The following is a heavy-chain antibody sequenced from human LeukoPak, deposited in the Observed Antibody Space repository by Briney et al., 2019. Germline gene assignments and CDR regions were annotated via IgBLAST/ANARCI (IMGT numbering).Heavy chain of an antibody. CDR1: GYTFTSYD. D-gene: IGHD4-17*01. J-gene: IGHJ6*03. V-gene: IGHV1-8*01. CDR3: ARVTGGYGDYVSGKIYYYYYYMDV. CDR2: MNPNSGNT. Sequence: LGASVKVSCKASGYTFTSYDINWVRQATGQGLEWMGWMNPNSGNTGYAQKFQGRVTMTRNTSISTAYMELSSLRSEDTAVYYCARVTGGYGDYVSGKIYYYYYYMDVWGKGTTVTISS.